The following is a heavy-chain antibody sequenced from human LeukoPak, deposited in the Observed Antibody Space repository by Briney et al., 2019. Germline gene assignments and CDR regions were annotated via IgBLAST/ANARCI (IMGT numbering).Heavy chain of an antibody. CDR1: GFTFSTYA. V-gene: IGHV3-7*01. Sequence: GGSLRLSCAASGFTFSTYAMTWVRQAPGKGLEWVANIKQDGSEKHYVDSVKGRFTISRDNAKNSLYLQMNSLRAEDTAVYYCARQNTIFGVVIIRSRPIDYWGQGTLVTVSS. CDR3: ARQNTIFGVVIIRSRPIDY. CDR2: IKQDGSEK. D-gene: IGHD3-3*01. J-gene: IGHJ4*02.